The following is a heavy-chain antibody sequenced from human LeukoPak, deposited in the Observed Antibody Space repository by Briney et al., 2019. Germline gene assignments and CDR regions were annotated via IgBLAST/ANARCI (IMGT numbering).Heavy chain of an antibody. CDR2: INHSGST. D-gene: IGHD6-13*01. CDR3: ARGSTIYSSIINWFDP. Sequence: PSETLSLTCAVYGGSFSGYYWSWIRQPPGKGLEWIGEINHSGSTNYNPSLKSRVTISVDTSKNQFSLKLSSVTAADTAVYYCARGSTIYSSIINWFDPWGQGTLVTVSS. J-gene: IGHJ5*02. CDR1: GGSFSGYY. V-gene: IGHV4-34*01.